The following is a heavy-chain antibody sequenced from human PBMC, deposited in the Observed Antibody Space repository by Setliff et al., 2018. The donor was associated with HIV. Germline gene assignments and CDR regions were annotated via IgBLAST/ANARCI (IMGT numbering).Heavy chain of an antibody. CDR2: ISSDGSNK. V-gene: IGHV3-30*04. CDR1: GFPFSAYA. CDR3: ARRRPPGGLDM. D-gene: IGHD2-15*01. J-gene: IGHJ3*02. Sequence: GGSLRLSCAASGFPFSAYAMHWVRQAPGKGLEWVAVISSDGSNKYYADSVKGRFTISRDNSRNTFFVQMNSLRPEDTAVYYCARRRPPGGLDMWGQGTVVTVSS.